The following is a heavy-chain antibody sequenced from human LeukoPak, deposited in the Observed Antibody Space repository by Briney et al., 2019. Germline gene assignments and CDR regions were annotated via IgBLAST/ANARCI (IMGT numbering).Heavy chain of an antibody. Sequence: SEPLSLPCTVSRASIITYYWSWIRQPPGKGLEWIGRIYTSGSTNYNPSLKRRVTMSVDTSKNQFSLKLSSVTAADTAVYYCVEFDFDYWGQGTLVTVSS. V-gene: IGHV4-4*07. CDR2: IYTSGST. CDR1: RASIITYY. J-gene: IGHJ4*02. CDR3: VEFDFDY.